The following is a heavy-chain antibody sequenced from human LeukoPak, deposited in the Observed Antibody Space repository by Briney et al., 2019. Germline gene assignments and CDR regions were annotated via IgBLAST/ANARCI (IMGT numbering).Heavy chain of an antibody. CDR1: GVSISSGSYY. D-gene: IGHD6-19*01. CDR2: IYPSGTT. V-gene: IGHV4-61*02. J-gene: IGHJ5*02. CDR3: ASSVAGRGECFDP. Sequence: SETLSLTCTVSGVSISSGSYYWSWIRQPAGQGLEWIGRIYPSGTTNYNPSLKSRVTISLDTSKNQFSLRLSSVTAADTAVYYCASSVAGRGECFDPWGQGTLVTVSS.